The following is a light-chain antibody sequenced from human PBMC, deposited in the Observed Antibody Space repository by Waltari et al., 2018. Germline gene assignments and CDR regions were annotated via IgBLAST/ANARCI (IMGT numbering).Light chain of an antibody. CDR3: QETYSSPPST. CDR1: QSIGNY. J-gene: IGKJ1*01. V-gene: IGKV1-39*01. Sequence: DIQVTQSPSSLSAPVGDRVSITCRASQSIGNYLNWYQHKPGKAPKLLIYSASSLQSVVPSRFSGSGSGTDFTLTITSLQPEDFATYYCQETYSSPPSTFGPGTKVESK. CDR2: SAS.